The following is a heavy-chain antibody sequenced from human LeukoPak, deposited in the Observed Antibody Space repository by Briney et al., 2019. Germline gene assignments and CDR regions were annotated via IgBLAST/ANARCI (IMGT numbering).Heavy chain of an antibody. CDR1: GFTFSRYG. V-gene: IGHV3-30*03. CDR3: ARDLYDILTGSMYGMDV. J-gene: IGHJ6*02. Sequence: GRSLRLSCAASGFTFSRYGMHWVRQAPGKGLEWVAVILYDGSNKYYADSVKGRFTISRDNSKNTLYLQMNSLRAEDTAVYYCARDLYDILTGSMYGMDVWGQGTTVTVSS. D-gene: IGHD3-9*01. CDR2: ILYDGSNK.